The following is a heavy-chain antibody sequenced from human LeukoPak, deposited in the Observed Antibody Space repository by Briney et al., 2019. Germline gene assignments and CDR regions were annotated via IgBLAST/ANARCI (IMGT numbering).Heavy chain of an antibody. CDR2: INHSGST. Sequence: SETLSLTCAVYGGSFSGYYWSWIRQPPGKGLEWIGEINHSGSTNYNPSLKSRVTISVDTSKNQFSLKLSSVTAADTAVYYCARLSRYYDSSGYPRSYYYYYMDVWGKGTTVTVSS. CDR1: GGSFSGYY. CDR3: ARLSRYYDSSGYPRSYYYYYMDV. D-gene: IGHD3-22*01. V-gene: IGHV4-34*01. J-gene: IGHJ6*03.